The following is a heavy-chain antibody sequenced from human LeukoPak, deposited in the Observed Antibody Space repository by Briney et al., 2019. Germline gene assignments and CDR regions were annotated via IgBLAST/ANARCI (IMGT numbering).Heavy chain of an antibody. V-gene: IGHV4-39*07. CDR2: IYYSGST. CDR3: ARENSGSYRGDYYYYYMDV. J-gene: IGHJ6*03. CDR1: GGSISSSSYY. D-gene: IGHD1-26*01. Sequence: SETLSLTCTVPGGSISSSSYYWGWIRQPPGKGLEWIGSIYYSGSTYYNPSLKSRVTISVDTSKNQFSLKLSSVTAADTAVYYCARENSGSYRGDYYYYYMDVWGKGTTVTVSS.